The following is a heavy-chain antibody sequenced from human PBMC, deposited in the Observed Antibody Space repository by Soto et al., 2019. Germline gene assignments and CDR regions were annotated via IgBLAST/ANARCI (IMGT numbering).Heavy chain of an antibody. CDR3: ARDPFFIVDTSDYYYGMDV. D-gene: IGHD5-12*01. CDR2: IWYDGSNK. V-gene: IGHV3-33*01. CDR1: GFTFSSYG. J-gene: IGHJ6*02. Sequence: QVQLVESGGGVVQPGRSLRLSCAASGFTFSSYGMHWVRQAPGKGLEWVAVIWYDGSNKYYADSVKGRFTISRDNSNNTLSLQMNSLRAEDTALYYCARDPFFIVDTSDYYYGMDVWGQGNTVNVSS.